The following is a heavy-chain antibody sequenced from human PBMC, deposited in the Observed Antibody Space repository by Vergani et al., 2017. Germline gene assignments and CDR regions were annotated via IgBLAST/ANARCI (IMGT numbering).Heavy chain of an antibody. Sequence: QVQLQESGPGLVKPSETLSLTCTVSGGSISSYYWSWIRQPPGKGLEWIGYIYYSGSTNYNPSLKSRDTISVDTSKNQFSLKLSSVTAADTAVYYCARDRGYGGNFDYWGQGTLVTVSS. J-gene: IGHJ4*02. V-gene: IGHV4-59*01. CDR3: ARDRGYGGNFDY. D-gene: IGHD4-23*01. CDR2: IYYSGST. CDR1: GGSISSYY.